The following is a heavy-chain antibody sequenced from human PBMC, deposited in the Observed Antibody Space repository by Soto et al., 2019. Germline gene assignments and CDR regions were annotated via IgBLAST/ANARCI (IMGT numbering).Heavy chain of an antibody. D-gene: IGHD4-4*01. CDR2: IIPIFGTA. V-gene: IGHV1-69*12. J-gene: IGHJ6*02. Sequence: QVQLVQSGAEVKKPGSSVKVSCKASGGTFSSYAISWVRQAPGQGLEWMGGIIPIFGTANYAQKFQGRVTIXXDXSMXTAYMELSSLRSEDTAVYYCARVTTGPTYYYGMDVWGQGTTVTVSS. CDR1: GGTFSSYA. CDR3: ARVTTGPTYYYGMDV.